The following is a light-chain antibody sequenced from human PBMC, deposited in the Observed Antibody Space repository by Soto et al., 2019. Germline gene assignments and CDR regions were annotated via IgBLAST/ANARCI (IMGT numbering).Light chain of an antibody. V-gene: IGKV1-39*01. CDR2: GAS. CDR1: ETITRY. CDR3: QHYGSSPRT. Sequence: DIQMTQSPSSLSASVGETVIISCRASETITRYLNWYQSKPGKAPRLLISGASSLQSGVPSRFSGSYSGTDFTLTITSMHTADFALYYCQHYGSSPRTFGQGTKVDIK. J-gene: IGKJ1*01.